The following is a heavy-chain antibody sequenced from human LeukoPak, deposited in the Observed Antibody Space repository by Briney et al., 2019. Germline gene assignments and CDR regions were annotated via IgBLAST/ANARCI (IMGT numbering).Heavy chain of an antibody. J-gene: IGHJ5*02. CDR1: GGTFSSYA. CDR3: ARDVAYCGGDCYSYHWFDP. V-gene: IGHV1-69*01. Sequence: SVKVSCKASGGTFSSYAISWVRQAPGQGLEWMGGIIPIFGTANYSQKFQGRVTITADESTSTADMELSSRTSEDTAVYYCARDVAYCGGDCYSYHWFDPWGQGTLLTVSS. CDR2: IIPIFGTA. D-gene: IGHD2-21*02.